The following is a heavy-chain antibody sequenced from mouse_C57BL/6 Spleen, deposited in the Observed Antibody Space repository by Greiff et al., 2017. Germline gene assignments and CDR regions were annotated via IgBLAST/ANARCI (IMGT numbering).Heavy chain of an antibody. J-gene: IGHJ4*01. CDR1: GYSITSGYY. D-gene: IGHD1-1*01. CDR2: ISYDGSN. CDR3: ARDLLGYYGSSTLYAMDY. V-gene: IGHV3-6*01. Sequence: EVQLQESGPGLVKPSQSLSLTCSVTGYSITSGYYWNWIRQFPGNKLEWMGYISYDGSNNYNPSLKNRISITRDTSKNQFFLKLNSVTTEDTATYYCARDLLGYYGSSTLYAMDYWGQGTSVTVSS.